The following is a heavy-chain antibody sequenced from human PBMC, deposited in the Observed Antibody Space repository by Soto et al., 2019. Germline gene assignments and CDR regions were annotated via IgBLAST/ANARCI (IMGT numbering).Heavy chain of an antibody. V-gene: IGHV4-31*03. D-gene: IGHD3-10*01. CDR3: ASRDGGYYYGWGPSMAFDY. CDR1: DGSISSSNYY. CDR2: FYYGGNT. J-gene: IGHJ4*02. Sequence: PSETLSLTCTVSDGSISSSNYYWSWIRQHPGKGLEWIGYFYYGGNTYYNPSLKSRVTISVDTSKSQFSLKLTSVTAADPAVYNCASRDGGYYYGWGPSMAFDYWGQGTLVTVSS.